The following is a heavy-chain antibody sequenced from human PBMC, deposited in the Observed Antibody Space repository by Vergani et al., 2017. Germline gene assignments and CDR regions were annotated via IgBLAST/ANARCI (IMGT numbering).Heavy chain of an antibody. D-gene: IGHD2-15*01. CDR1: GYTFTSYA. CDR3: ARXYYCSGGSCLTNYNWFDP. Sequence: QVQLVQSGAEVKKPGASVKVSCKASGYTFTSYAMHWVRQAPGQRLEWMGWINAGNGNTKYSQKFQGRVTITRDTSASTAYMELSSLRSEDTAVYYCARXYYCSGGSCLTNYNWFDPWGQGTRVTVSS. V-gene: IGHV1-3*01. J-gene: IGHJ5*02. CDR2: INAGNGNT.